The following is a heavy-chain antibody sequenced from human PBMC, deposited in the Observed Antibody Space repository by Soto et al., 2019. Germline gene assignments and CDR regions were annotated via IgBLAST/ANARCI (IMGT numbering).Heavy chain of an antibody. J-gene: IGHJ4*02. CDR1: GFTFRNYA. D-gene: IGHD5-12*01. V-gene: IGHV3-64D*06. Sequence: GGSLRLSCSASGFTFRNYAMHWVRQAPGKGLEYVSAISSNGGNTHYADSVKGRFAISRDNSKNTLYLQMSSLSAEDTAVYYCVKDIGYDYSMYYFFDYWGKGTLVTVSS. CDR3: VKDIGYDYSMYYFFDY. CDR2: ISSNGGNT.